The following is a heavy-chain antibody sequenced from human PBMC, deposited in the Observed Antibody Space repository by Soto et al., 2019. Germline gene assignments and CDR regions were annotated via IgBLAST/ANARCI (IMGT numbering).Heavy chain of an antibody. D-gene: IGHD6-19*01. CDR1: GFTFSSYG. V-gene: IGHV3-30*18. CDR3: AKDIMDSRGAEY. CDR2: ISYDGSNK. Sequence: QVQLVESGGGVVQPGRSLRLSCAASGFTFSSYGMHWVRQAPGKGLEWVAVISYDGSNKYYADSVKGRFTISRDNSKNTLYLQMNSLRAEDTAVYYCAKDIMDSRGAEYWGQGTLVTVSS. J-gene: IGHJ4*02.